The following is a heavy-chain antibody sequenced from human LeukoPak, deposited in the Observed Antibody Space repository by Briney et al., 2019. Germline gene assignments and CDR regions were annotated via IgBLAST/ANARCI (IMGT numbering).Heavy chain of an antibody. Sequence: PGGSLRLSCAASGFIFGGYWMSWVRQAPGRGLEWVSYISTSSTYTNYADSVKGRFTISRDNAKNSLYLQMNSLRAEDTAVYYCARDAKVAAAGNWFDPWGQGTLVTVFS. CDR3: ARDAKVAAAGNWFDP. D-gene: IGHD6-13*01. CDR1: GFIFGGYW. CDR2: ISTSSTYT. V-gene: IGHV3-11*06. J-gene: IGHJ5*02.